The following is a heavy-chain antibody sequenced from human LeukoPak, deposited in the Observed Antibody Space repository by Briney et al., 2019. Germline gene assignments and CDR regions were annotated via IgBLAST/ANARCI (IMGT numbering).Heavy chain of an antibody. Sequence: GGSLRLSCAASGHSFSTYAMSWVRRAPGKGLEWVSGISGSGGSTYYADSVKGRFTTSRDNSKNTLYLQMNSLRAEDTAVYYCAKDLNWKFEAFDIWGQGTMVTVSS. CDR2: ISGSGGST. D-gene: IGHD1-1*01. CDR1: GHSFSTYA. V-gene: IGHV3-23*01. J-gene: IGHJ3*02. CDR3: AKDLNWKFEAFDI.